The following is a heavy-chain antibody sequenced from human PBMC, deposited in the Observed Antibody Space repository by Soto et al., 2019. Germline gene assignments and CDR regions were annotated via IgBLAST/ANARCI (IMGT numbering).Heavy chain of an antibody. CDR1: GYTFTNYW. J-gene: IGHJ3*02. Sequence: GESLKISCKGSGYTFTNYWITWVRQMPGKGLEWMGRIDCSDSYTNYSPSFQGHVTISADKSINTAYLQWSSLKASDTAMYYCARHRIAADIFDIWGQGTMVTVSS. V-gene: IGHV5-10-1*01. D-gene: IGHD6-13*01. CDR3: ARHRIAADIFDI. CDR2: IDCSDSYT.